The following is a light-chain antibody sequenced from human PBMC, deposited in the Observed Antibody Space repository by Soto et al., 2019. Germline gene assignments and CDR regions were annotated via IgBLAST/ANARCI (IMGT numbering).Light chain of an antibody. CDR3: MQALQTPWT. V-gene: IGKV2-28*01. CDR2: LGS. Sequence: DIVMTQSPLSLPVTPREPASISCRSSQSLLHSNGYTYLDWYLQKPGQSPQLLIYLGSIRASGVPDRFSGSGSGTDFILKISRVEAEDVGVYYCMQALQTPWTFGQGTKVDI. J-gene: IGKJ1*01. CDR1: QSLLHSNGYTY.